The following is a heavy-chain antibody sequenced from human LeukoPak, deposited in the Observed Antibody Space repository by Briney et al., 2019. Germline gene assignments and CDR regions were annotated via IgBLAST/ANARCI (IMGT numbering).Heavy chain of an antibody. CDR3: ARHPYSSCYYYLLDY. J-gene: IGHJ4*02. CDR1: GGSISSSSYY. V-gene: IGHV4-39*01. Sequence: SETLSLTCTVSGGSISSSSYYWGWIRQPPGKGLEWIGSIYYSGSTYYNPSLKSRVTISVDTSKNQFSLKLSSVTAADTAVYYCARHPYSSCYYYLLDYWGQGTLVTVSS. D-gene: IGHD3-22*01. CDR2: IYYSGST.